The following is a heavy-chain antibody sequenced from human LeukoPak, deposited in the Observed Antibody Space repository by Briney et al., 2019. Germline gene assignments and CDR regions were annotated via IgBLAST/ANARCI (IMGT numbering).Heavy chain of an antibody. CDR1: GFIFTSYS. V-gene: IGHV3-23*01. CDR3: AKKAQYNGNYPLDY. CDR2: TSDRGDYT. Sequence: PGGSLRLSCAASGFIFTSYSMSWVRQAPGKGLEWVSGTSDRGDYTYYADSVKGRFTLSRDNSKNTLYLQMNSLRAEDTALYFCAKKAQYNGNYPLDYWGQGTLVTVSS. J-gene: IGHJ4*02. D-gene: IGHD1-26*01.